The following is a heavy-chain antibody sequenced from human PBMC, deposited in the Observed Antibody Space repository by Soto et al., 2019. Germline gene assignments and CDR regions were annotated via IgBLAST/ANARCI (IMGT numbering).Heavy chain of an antibody. CDR1: GFTFSSYW. J-gene: IGHJ6*02. CDR2: IKSKTDGGTT. Sequence: PVGSLRLSCAASGFTFSSYWMSWVRQAPGKGLEWVGRIKSKTDGGTTDYAAPVKGRFTISRDDSKNTLYLQMNSLKTEDTAVYYCTTAFAEYYDILTGYSPYYYYYGMDVWGQGTTVTVSS. D-gene: IGHD3-9*01. CDR3: TTAFAEYYDILTGYSPYYYYYGMDV. V-gene: IGHV3-15*01.